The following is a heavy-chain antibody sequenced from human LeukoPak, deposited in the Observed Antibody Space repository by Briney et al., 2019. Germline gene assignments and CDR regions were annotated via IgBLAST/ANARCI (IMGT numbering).Heavy chain of an antibody. D-gene: IGHD2-15*01. CDR1: GFTFSSYG. Sequence: GSLRLSCAASGFTFSSYGMHWVRQAPGKGLEWVAVISYDGSNKYYADSVKGRFTISRDNSKNTLYLQMNSLRAEDTAVYYCAKIYCSGGSCYHGAFDIWGQGTMVTVSS. V-gene: IGHV3-30*18. CDR3: AKIYCSGGSCYHGAFDI. J-gene: IGHJ3*02. CDR2: ISYDGSNK.